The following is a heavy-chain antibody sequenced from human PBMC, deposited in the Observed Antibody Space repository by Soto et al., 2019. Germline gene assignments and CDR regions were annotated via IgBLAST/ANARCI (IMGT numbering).Heavy chain of an antibody. CDR2: IYYSGST. D-gene: IGHD3-22*01. Sequence: PSETLSLTCTVSGGSISSGGNYWSWLRQHPGKGLEWIGYIYYSGSTYYNPSLKSRVTISVDTSKNQFSLKLSSVTAADTAVYYCARMYYDSSGYYYPFDYWGQGTLVTVSS. CDR3: ARMYYDSSGYYYPFDY. CDR1: GGSISSGGNY. J-gene: IGHJ4*02. V-gene: IGHV4-31*03.